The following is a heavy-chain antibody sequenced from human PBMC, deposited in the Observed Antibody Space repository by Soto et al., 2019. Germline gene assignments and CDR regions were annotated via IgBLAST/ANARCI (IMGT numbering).Heavy chain of an antibody. J-gene: IGHJ4*02. CDR3: ARGLLNLYCSGGSCYSSLNTKHQNPFDY. CDR2: ISAYNGNT. V-gene: IGHV1-18*01. CDR1: GYTFTSYG. Sequence: ASVKVSCKASGYTFTSYGISWVRQAPGQGLEWMGWISAYNGNTNYAQKLQGRVTMTTDTSTSTAYMELRSLGSDDTAVYYCARGLLNLYCSGGSCYSSLNTKHQNPFDYWGQGTLVTVSS. D-gene: IGHD2-15*01.